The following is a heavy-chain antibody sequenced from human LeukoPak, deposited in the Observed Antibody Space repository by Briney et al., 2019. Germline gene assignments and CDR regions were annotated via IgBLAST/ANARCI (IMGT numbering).Heavy chain of an antibody. CDR3: ARLHKGGYTSIETDY. D-gene: IGHD2-15*01. J-gene: IGHJ4*02. Sequence: PGGSLRLSCAASGFTFSRYWMNWVSQPPGKGLEWVANIKRDGGEKFYVDSVKGRFTISRDNAKNSLYLQMNSLREEDTAVYYCARLHKGGYTSIETDYWGQGILVTVSS. V-gene: IGHV3-7*01. CDR1: GFTFSRYW. CDR2: IKRDGGEK.